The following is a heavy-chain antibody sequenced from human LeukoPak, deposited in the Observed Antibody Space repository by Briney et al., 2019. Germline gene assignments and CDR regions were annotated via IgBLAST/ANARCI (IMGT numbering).Heavy chain of an antibody. CDR3: ATQRGSYLWGTDFDY. V-gene: IGHV1-2*02. Sequence: GASVKVSCKASGYTFTDYYMEWVRQAPGQGLEWMGWINPNSGGTNYAQKFQGRVTMTRDTSISTAYMELSRLKSDDTAVYYCATQRGSYLWGTDFDYWGQGALVTVSS. CDR2: INPNSGGT. CDR1: GYTFTDYY. J-gene: IGHJ4*02. D-gene: IGHD3-16*01.